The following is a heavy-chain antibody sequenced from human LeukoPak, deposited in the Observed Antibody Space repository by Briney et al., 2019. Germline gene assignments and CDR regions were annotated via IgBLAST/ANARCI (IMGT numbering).Heavy chain of an antibody. V-gene: IGHV4-34*01. J-gene: IGHJ4*02. CDR2: INHSGST. CDR1: GGSFSGYY. Sequence: SETLSLTCAVYGGSFSGYYWSWIRQPPGKGLEWIGEINHSGSTNYNPSLKSRVTISVDTSKNQFSLKLSSVTAADTAVYYCARAVDTAMATRYSFDYWGQGTLVTVSS. CDR3: ARAVDTAMATRYSFDY. D-gene: IGHD5-18*01.